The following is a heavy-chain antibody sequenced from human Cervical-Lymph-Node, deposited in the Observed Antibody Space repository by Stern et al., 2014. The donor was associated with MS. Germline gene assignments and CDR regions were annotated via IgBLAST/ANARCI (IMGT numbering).Heavy chain of an antibody. CDR3: ARGYTTSSGRPDY. J-gene: IGHJ4*02. Sequence: VQLVESGPGLVKPSETLSLTCTVSGGSTSSYYWSWIRQPPGKGLEWIGYISSSGGTKYNPSLKSRVTISLDTSKNQFSLHLRSVTAADTAVYYCARGYTTSSGRPDYWGQGTLVTVSS. CDR1: GGSTSSYY. D-gene: IGHD6-6*01. V-gene: IGHV4-59*08. CDR2: ISSSGGT.